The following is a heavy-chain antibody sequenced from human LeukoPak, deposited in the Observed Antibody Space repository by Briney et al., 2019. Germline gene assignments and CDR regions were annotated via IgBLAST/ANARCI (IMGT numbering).Heavy chain of an antibody. J-gene: IGHJ4*02. V-gene: IGHV1-2*02. CDR2: TNPNSGDT. CDR3: ARANPLYCSSTTCLFDY. Sequence: ASVKVSCKASGYTFTGYYMHWVRQAPGQGFEWMGWTNPNSGDTNYAQKFQGRVTMTRDTSISTAHMELSRLRSDDTAVYHCARANPLYCSSTTCLFDYWGQGTLVTVSS. CDR1: GYTFTGYY. D-gene: IGHD2-2*01.